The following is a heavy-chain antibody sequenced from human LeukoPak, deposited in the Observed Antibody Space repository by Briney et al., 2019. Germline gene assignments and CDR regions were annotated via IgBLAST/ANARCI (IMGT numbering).Heavy chain of an antibody. CDR2: ISYDGSNK. CDR1: GFTFSSYG. Sequence: GGSLRLSCAASGFTFSSYGIHWVRQAPGKGLEWVAVISYDGSNKYYADSVRGRFTISRDNSKNTLYLQMNSLRAEDTAVYYCAKDIVVVPAAIGYYYYYGMDVWGQGTTVTVSS. V-gene: IGHV3-30*18. CDR3: AKDIVVVPAAIGYYYYYGMDV. D-gene: IGHD2-2*01. J-gene: IGHJ6*02.